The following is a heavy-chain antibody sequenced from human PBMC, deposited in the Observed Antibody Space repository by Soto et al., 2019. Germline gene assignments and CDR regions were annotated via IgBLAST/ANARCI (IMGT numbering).Heavy chain of an antibody. Sequence: GGSLRLSCAASGFTFSSYAMSWVRQAPGKGLEWVSAISGSGGSTYYADSVKGRFTISRDNSKNTLYLQMNSLRAEDTAVYYCASDSRPLNYFDYWGQGTLVTVSS. CDR1: GFTFSSYA. J-gene: IGHJ4*02. V-gene: IGHV3-23*01. CDR2: ISGSGGST. D-gene: IGHD2-21*02. CDR3: ASDSRPLNYFDY.